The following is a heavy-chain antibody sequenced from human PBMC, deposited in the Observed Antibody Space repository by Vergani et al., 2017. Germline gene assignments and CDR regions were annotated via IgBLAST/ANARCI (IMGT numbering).Heavy chain of an antibody. CDR1: GSTFSSYD. Sequence: EVQLVESGGGLVQPGGSLRLSCAASGSTFSSYDMHWVRQATGKGLEWVSAIGTAGDTYDPGSVKGRFTISRENAKNSLYLQMTSLRAGDPAVYYCARAALITGSFDAFDIWGQGTMVTVSS. J-gene: IGHJ3*02. D-gene: IGHD2-15*01. CDR2: IGTAGDT. V-gene: IGHV3-13*04. CDR3: ARAALITGSFDAFDI.